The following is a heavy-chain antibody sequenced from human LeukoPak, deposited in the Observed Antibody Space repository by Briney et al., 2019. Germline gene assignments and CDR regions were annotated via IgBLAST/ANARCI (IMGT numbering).Heavy chain of an antibody. CDR3: AKALHEGRGAYPIYYFDY. Sequence: PGGSLRLSCAASGFTFSSYGMHWVRQAPGKGLEWVAFIRYDGSNKYYADSMKGRFTISRDNSKNTLYLQMNSLRAEDTAVYYCAKALHEGRGAYPIYYFDYWGQGTLVTVSS. J-gene: IGHJ4*02. D-gene: IGHD3-10*01. V-gene: IGHV3-30*02. CDR1: GFTFSSYG. CDR2: IRYDGSNK.